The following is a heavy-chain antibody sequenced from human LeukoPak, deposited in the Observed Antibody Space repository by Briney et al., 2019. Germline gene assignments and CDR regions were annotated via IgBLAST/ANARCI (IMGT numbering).Heavy chain of an antibody. CDR2: ISSSGSTI. CDR1: GFTFSSYE. D-gene: IGHD4-17*01. J-gene: IGHJ4*02. V-gene: IGHV3-48*03. Sequence: GGSLRLSCAASGFTFSSYEMNWVRQAPGKGLEWVSYISSSGSTIYYADSVKGRFTISRDNAKNTLYLQMNSLRAEDTAVYYCARGTGNYGDWDYWGQGTLVTVSS. CDR3: ARGTGNYGDWDY.